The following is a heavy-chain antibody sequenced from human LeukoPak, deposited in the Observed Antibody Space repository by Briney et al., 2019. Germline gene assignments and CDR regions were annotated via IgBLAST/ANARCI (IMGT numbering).Heavy chain of an antibody. J-gene: IGHJ4*02. D-gene: IGHD3-10*01. CDR3: AREHSPITMVRGVNAPDY. V-gene: IGHV1-18*01. CDR1: GYTFTSYG. Sequence: ASVKVSCKASGYTFTSYGISWVRQAPGQGLEWMGWISAYNGNTHYAQNLQGRVTMTTDTSTSTAYMELKSLRSDDTAVYYCAREHSPITMVRGVNAPDYWGQGTLVTVSS. CDR2: ISAYNGNT.